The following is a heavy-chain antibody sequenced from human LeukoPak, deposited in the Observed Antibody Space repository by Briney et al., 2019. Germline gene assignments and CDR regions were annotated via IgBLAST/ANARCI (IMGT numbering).Heavy chain of an antibody. CDR1: GYTFTSYG. CDR2: INPSGGST. V-gene: IGHV1-46*01. CDR3: ARRPEGWYFDL. J-gene: IGHJ2*01. Sequence: GASVKVSCKASGYTFTSYGISWVRQAPGQGLEWMGIINPSGGSTSYAQKFQGRVTMTRDTSTSTVYMELSSLRSEDTAVYYCARRPEGWYFDLWGRGTLVTVSS.